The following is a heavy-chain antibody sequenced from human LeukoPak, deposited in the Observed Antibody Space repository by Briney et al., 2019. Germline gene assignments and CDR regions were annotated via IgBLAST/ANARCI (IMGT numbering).Heavy chain of an antibody. CDR1: GGTFSSYA. J-gene: IGHJ4*02. CDR3: ARDNGPGGAAAFDY. CDR2: IIPIFGTA. V-gene: IGHV1-69*13. Sequence: ASVKVSCKASGGTFSSYAISWVRQAPGQGLEWMGGIIPIFGTANYAQKFQGRVTITADESTSTAYMELSSLRSEDTAVYYCARDNGPGGAAAFDYWGQGTLVTVSS. D-gene: IGHD6-13*01.